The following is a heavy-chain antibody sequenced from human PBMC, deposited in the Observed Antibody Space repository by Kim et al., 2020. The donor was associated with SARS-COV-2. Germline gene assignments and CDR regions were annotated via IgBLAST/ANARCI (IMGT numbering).Heavy chain of an antibody. V-gene: IGHV4-61*08. CDR2: IYNSGTT. J-gene: IGHJ5*02. CDR3: ARVRRGGKVGLITNWFDR. D-gene: IGHD1-26*01. Sequence: SETLSLTCTVSGGSVSSVDYYWSWIRQSPGGGLDWLGQIYNSGTTKYNSSLKSRLTISVDTSMNQFSLKLTSVSAADTAVYHCARVRRGGKVGLITNWFDRWGQGIGVTVSS. CDR1: GGSVSSVDYY.